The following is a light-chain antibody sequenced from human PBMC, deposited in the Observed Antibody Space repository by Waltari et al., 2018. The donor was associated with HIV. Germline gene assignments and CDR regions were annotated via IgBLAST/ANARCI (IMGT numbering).Light chain of an antibody. CDR1: SSDVGGYNY. Sequence: QSALTQPASVSGSPGQSITIPCTGTSSDVGGYNYVSWYQHHPGKAPKLMISEVSNRPSGVSNRFSGSKSGNTASLTISGLQAEDEADYYCSSYSSSITLYVVFGGGTKLTVL. V-gene: IGLV2-14*01. J-gene: IGLJ2*01. CDR3: SSYSSSITLYVV. CDR2: EVS.